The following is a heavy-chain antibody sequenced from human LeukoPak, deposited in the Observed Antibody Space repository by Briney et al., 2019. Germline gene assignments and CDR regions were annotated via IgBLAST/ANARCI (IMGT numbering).Heavy chain of an antibody. CDR3: AKGPYSSGWYVEVPWYYYYYGMDV. Sequence: PGGSLRLSCAASGFTFSSYGMHWVRQAPGKGLEWVAFIRYDGSNKYYADSVKGRFTISRDNSENTLYLQMNSLRAEDTAVYYCAKGPYSSGWYVEVPWYYYYYGMDVWGQGTTVTVSS. V-gene: IGHV3-30*02. D-gene: IGHD6-19*01. CDR2: IRYDGSNK. CDR1: GFTFSSYG. J-gene: IGHJ6*02.